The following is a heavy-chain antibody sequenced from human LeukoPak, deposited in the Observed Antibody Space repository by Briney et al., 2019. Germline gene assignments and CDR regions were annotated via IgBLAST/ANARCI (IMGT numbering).Heavy chain of an antibody. D-gene: IGHD6-19*01. CDR3: ARDIRPEGPRIAVAGTPSVEQYNWFDP. J-gene: IGHJ5*02. CDR1: GDSVSSNSAA. CDR2: TYYRSKWYN. Sequence: SQTLSLTCAISGDSVSSNSAAWNWIRQSPSRGLEWLERTYYRSKWYNDYAVSVKSRITINPDTSKNQFSLQLNSVTPEDTAVYYCARDIRPEGPRIAVAGTPSVEQYNWFDPWGQGTLVTVSS. V-gene: IGHV6-1*01.